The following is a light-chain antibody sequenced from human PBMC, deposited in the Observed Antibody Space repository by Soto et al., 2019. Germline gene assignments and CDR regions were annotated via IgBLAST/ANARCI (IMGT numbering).Light chain of an antibody. Sequence: EILIAESPATLSVSPLETATLSFRASQSVSSNLAWYQQKPGQAPRLLIYGASNRATGIPDRFSGSGSGTEFTLTISRLEPEDFAVYYCQQYSSSPLTFGGGTKV. CDR3: QQYSSSPLT. V-gene: IGKV3D-15*01. J-gene: IGKJ4*01. CDR1: QSVSSN. CDR2: GAS.